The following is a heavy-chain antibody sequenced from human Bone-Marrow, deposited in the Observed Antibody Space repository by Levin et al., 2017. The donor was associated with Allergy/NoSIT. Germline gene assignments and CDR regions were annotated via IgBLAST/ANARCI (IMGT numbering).Heavy chain of an antibody. CDR2: MSSDGSSK. CDR3: AKDRPGLSGYYGPSGYYYELEY. CDR1: GFPFRSHG. V-gene: IGHV3-30*18. J-gene: IGHJ4*01. D-gene: IGHD3-22*01. Sequence: WGSLRLSCSSSGFPFRSHGMHWVRQAPGKGLEWVAAMSSDGSSKYYADSVKGRFTISRDKAKNTLFLQMDSLRPGDTAVYYCAKDRPGLSGYYGPSGYYYELEYWGHGTLVTVSS.